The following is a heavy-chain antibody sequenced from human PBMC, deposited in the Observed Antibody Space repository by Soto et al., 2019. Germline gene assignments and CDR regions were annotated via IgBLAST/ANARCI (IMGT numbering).Heavy chain of an antibody. V-gene: IGHV4-59*08. Sequence: QVQLQQSGPGLVKPSETLSLTCTVSSGPSSSHNWGWIRQSPGRGLEWIGYVYNTGGTSYNPSLKSLVTISADTSANHISLTLSSVTAADTAMYYCVRQGIGNLHGLVDVWGQGTTVSVSS. D-gene: IGHD1-1*01. CDR1: SGPSSSHN. J-gene: IGHJ6*02. CDR2: VYNTGGT. CDR3: VRQGIGNLHGLVDV.